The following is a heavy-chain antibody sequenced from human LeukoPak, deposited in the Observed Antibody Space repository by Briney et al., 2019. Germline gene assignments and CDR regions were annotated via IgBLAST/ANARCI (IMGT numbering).Heavy chain of an antibody. J-gene: IGHJ4*02. D-gene: IGHD4-17*01. CDR3: ARRGADDYGDYGFDY. Sequence: PSETLSLTCTVSGGSISSYYWSWIRQPPGKGLEWIGYIFYRGSTNYNPSLKSRVTISIGTSKNQFSLKLSSVTAADTAVYYCARRGADDYGDYGFDYWGQGTLVTVSS. CDR2: IFYRGST. V-gene: IGHV4-59*08. CDR1: GGSISSYY.